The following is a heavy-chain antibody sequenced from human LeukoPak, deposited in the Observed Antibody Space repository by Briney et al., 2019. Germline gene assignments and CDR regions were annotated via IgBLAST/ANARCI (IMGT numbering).Heavy chain of an antibody. CDR2: IKSDGSRT. CDR1: VFTFSTYN. V-gene: IGHV3-74*01. CDR3: ARVGGVVYAFDI. J-gene: IGHJ3*02. Sequence: GGSLRLSCAASVFTFSTYNMNWVRQAPGKGLVWVSRIKSDGSRTNYADSVKGRFTISRDNAKNTLYLQMNSLRAEDTAVYYCARVGGVVYAFDIWGQGTMVTVSS. D-gene: IGHD3-16*01.